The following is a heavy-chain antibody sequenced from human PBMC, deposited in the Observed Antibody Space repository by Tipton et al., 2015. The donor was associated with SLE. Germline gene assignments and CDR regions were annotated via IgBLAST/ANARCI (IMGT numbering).Heavy chain of an antibody. J-gene: IGHJ4*02. Sequence: TLSLTCTVSGGSISSSSYYWGWIRQPPGKGLEWIGEINHSGSTNYNPSLKRRVTISVDTSKNQFSLKLSSVTAADTAVYYCARTEEGYCSGGSCYGYGGQGTLVTVSS. CDR1: GGSISSSSYY. CDR3: ARTEEGYCSGGSCYGY. D-gene: IGHD2-15*01. V-gene: IGHV4-39*07. CDR2: INHSGST.